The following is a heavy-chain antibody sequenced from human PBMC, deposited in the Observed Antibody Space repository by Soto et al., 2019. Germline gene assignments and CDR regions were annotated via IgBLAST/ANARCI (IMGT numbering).Heavy chain of an antibody. CDR1: GFTFSSYG. V-gene: IGHV3-33*01. CDR3: ARKQQLAYYYYGMDA. CDR2: IWYDGSNK. D-gene: IGHD6-13*01. Sequence: GGSLRLSCAASGFTFSSYGMHWVRQAPGKGLEWVAVIWYDGSNKYYADSVKGRFTISRDNSKNTLYLQMSSLRAEDTAVYYCARKQQLAYYYYGMDAWGQGTTVTVAS. J-gene: IGHJ6*02.